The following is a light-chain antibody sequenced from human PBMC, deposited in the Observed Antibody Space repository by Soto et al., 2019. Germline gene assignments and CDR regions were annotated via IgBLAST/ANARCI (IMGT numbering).Light chain of an antibody. J-gene: IGKJ2*01. Sequence: DIVMTQSPDSLAVSLGERATINCKSSQSVFDGSNRKNNLAWYQQKPGQPPKVLIYWASTRESGVPDRFSGSGSGTDFTRAISGLQAEDVAIYYCQQYYSLPYTFGQGTKLEI. CDR1: QSVFDGSNRKNN. CDR2: WAS. CDR3: QQYYSLPYT. V-gene: IGKV4-1*01.